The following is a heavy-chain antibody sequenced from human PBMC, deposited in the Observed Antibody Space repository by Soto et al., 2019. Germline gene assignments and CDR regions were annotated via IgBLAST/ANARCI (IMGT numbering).Heavy chain of an antibody. CDR2: IYYSGST. CDR1: GGSISSYY. Sequence: SGTLSLTCTVSGGSISSYYWSWIRQPPGKGLEWIGYIYYSGSTNYNPSLKSRVTISVDTSKNQFSLKLSSVTAADTAVYYCARGQKWCRDGYNCMTYGMDVWGQGTTVTVSS. V-gene: IGHV4-59*01. D-gene: IGHD5-12*01. J-gene: IGHJ6*02. CDR3: ARGQKWCRDGYNCMTYGMDV.